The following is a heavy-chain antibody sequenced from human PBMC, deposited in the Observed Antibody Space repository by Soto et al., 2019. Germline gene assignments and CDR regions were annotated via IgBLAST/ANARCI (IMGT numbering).Heavy chain of an antibody. CDR3: ARGISYRWVY. CDR1: GDSLSTDYL. J-gene: IGHJ4*02. V-gene: IGHV4-4*02. CDR2: IHHSGIT. D-gene: IGHD3-16*02. Sequence: SETLSLTCTVSGDSLSTDYLWSWVREPPGKGLEWIEEIHHSGITNYIQSVRSRVTLSVDKSNNQVSLELTSVAAADTAVYYCARGISYRWVYWGQGILVTVSS.